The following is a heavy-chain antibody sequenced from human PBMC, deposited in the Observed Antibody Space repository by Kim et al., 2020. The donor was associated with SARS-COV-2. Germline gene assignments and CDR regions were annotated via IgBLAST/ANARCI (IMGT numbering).Heavy chain of an antibody. D-gene: IGHD6-13*01. J-gene: IGHJ5*02. V-gene: IGHV4-34*01. CDR2: T. CDR3: ARVAGSSWFDP. Sequence: TKYHPSLKSRVTISVDTSKNQFSLKLSSVTAADTAVYYCARVAGSSWFDPWGQGTLVTVSS.